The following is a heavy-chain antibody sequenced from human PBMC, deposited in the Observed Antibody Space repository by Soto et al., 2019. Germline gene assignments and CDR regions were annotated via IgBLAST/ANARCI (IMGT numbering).Heavy chain of an antibody. Sequence: SETLSLTCTVSGGSISSSSYYWGWIRQPPGKGLEWIGSIYYSGSTYYNPSLKSRVTISVDTSKNQFSLKLSSVTAADTAVYYCERHEYSSGQRYFDYWGQGTLVTVSS. V-gene: IGHV4-39*01. CDR1: GGSISSSSYY. D-gene: IGHD6-19*01. J-gene: IGHJ4*02. CDR2: IYYSGST. CDR3: ERHEYSSGQRYFDY.